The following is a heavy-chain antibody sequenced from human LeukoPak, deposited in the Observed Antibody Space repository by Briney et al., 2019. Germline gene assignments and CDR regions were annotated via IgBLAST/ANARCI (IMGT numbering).Heavy chain of an antibody. CDR1: GGSISSGGYS. CDR3: ARETPLRYFDP. D-gene: IGHD3-9*01. V-gene: IGHV4-30-2*01. CDR2: IHSSGTA. Sequence: SETLSLTCTVSGGSISSGGYSWNWIRQPPGKGLEWIGYIHSSGTAYYNPSLKSRVTISLDRSKNQFSLNLTSVTAADTAVYYCARETPLRYFDPWGQGTLVTVSS. J-gene: IGHJ5*02.